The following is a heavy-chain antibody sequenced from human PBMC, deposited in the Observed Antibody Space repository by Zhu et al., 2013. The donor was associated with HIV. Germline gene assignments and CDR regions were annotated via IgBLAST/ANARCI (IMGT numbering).Heavy chain of an antibody. J-gene: IGHJ5*02. CDR1: GGTFSSYA. Sequence: QVQLVQSGAEVKKPGSSVKVSCKASGGTFSSYAISWVRQAPGQGLEWMGGIIPIFGTANYAQKFQGRVTITADESTSTAYMRLSSLRSEDTAVYYCAADLGVXSSAGYNWFDPGAREPWSPSLQ. CDR2: IIPIFGTA. V-gene: IGHV1-69*01. CDR3: AADLGVXSSAGYNWFDP. D-gene: IGHD6-6*01.